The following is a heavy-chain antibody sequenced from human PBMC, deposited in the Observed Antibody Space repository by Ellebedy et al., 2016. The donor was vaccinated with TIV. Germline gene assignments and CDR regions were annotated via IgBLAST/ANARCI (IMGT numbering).Heavy chain of an antibody. D-gene: IGHD2-21*02. V-gene: IGHV3-23*01. J-gene: IGHJ4*02. Sequence: GESLKISCAVSGRTFSSNGMSWVRQAPGKGLEWVSGLTASGDSTYYADSVKGRFTISRDNSKNTLYLQINSLRVEDTAVYYGVVTGWRGGTIVPFTYWGQGSLVTVSS. CDR3: VVTGWRGGTIVPFTY. CDR1: GRTFSSNG. CDR2: LTASGDST.